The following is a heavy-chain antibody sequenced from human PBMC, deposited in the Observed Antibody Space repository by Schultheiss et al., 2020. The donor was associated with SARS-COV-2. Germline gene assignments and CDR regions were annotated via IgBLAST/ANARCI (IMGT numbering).Heavy chain of an antibody. Sequence: GGSLRLSCAASGFTFSDYYMSWIRQAPGKGLEWVSSISSSSSYIYYADSVKGRFTISRDNAKNSLYLQMNSLRAEDTAVYYCARDRETVLGYCSGGSCYSDAFDIWGQGTMVTVSS. J-gene: IGHJ3*02. CDR2: ISSSSSYI. V-gene: IGHV3-11*06. CDR3: ARDRETVLGYCSGGSCYSDAFDI. D-gene: IGHD2-15*01. CDR1: GFTFSDYY.